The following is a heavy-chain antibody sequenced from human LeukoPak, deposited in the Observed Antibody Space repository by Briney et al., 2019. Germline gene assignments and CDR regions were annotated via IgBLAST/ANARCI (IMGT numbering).Heavy chain of an antibody. J-gene: IGHJ4*02. CDR2: IKQDGSEK. Sequence: GGSLRLSCAASGFTFSDYYMSWIRQAPGQGLEWVANIKQDGSEKYYVDSVKGRFTISRDNAKNSLYLQMNSLRAEDTAVYYCARTIGYGSGNDQAGGWGPGTLVSVSS. CDR1: GFTFSDYY. D-gene: IGHD3-10*01. CDR3: ARTIGYGSGNDQAGG. V-gene: IGHV3-7*01.